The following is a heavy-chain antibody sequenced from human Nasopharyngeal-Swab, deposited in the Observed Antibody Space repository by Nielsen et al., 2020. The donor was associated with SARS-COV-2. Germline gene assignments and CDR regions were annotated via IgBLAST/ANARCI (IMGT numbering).Heavy chain of an antibody. V-gene: IGHV5-10-1*01. CDR1: GSTFTYYL. CDR3: ARGRPSSGSSVYYYYCIDA. J-gene: IGHJ6*02. Sequence: GASLMISCEGSGSTFTYYLISLGRQMPEDGLEWVGRIDPSESYTNYNQSYQGHVTISGDKSISTAFLQWSSLNASATAMYYCARGRPSSGSSVYYYYCIDAWGQGTTVTVSS. D-gene: IGHD1-26*01. CDR2: IDPSESYT.